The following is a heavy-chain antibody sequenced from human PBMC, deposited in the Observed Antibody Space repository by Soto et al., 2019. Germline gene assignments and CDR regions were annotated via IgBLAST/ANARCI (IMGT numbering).Heavy chain of an antibody. CDR2: VYATGTT. J-gene: IGHJ5*02. V-gene: IGHV4-4*07. D-gene: IGHD4-17*01. CDR1: GGSISKFY. CDR3: VRDGSKTLRDWFDP. Sequence: QVQLQESGPGLLKASETLSLSCSVSGGSISKFYWSWIRKTAGKGLEWMGRVYATGTTDYNPSLRIRVTMSVDISKKTFSLRLTSVTAADTGVYYCVRDGSKTLRDWFDPWGQGKLVTVSS.